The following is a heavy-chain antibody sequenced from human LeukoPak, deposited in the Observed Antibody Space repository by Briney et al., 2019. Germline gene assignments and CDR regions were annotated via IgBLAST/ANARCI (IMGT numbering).Heavy chain of an antibody. CDR2: ISSNGIST. V-gene: IGHV3-64*01. CDR1: GFSLSSHG. Sequence: GGSLILSCVVSGFSLSSHGMHWVRQAPGKGLEDVSAISSNGISTFYANSVKGRFTVSRDDSKNTVYLQMGSLRAEDMAVYYCVKWTNYYFALWGRGTLVTVSS. J-gene: IGHJ2*01. D-gene: IGHD2-8*01. CDR3: VKWTNYYFAL.